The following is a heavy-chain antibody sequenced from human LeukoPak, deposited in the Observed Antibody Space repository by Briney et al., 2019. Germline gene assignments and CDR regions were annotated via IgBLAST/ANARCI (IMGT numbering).Heavy chain of an antibody. CDR1: GLPLSSYS. D-gene: IGHD4-11*01. V-gene: IGHV3-21*01. CDR3: ARVRLIYSDYGDAFDI. J-gene: IGHJ3*02. CDR2: ISSSSSYI. Sequence: GGPLTLSCAASGLPLSSYSMNWVRQAPGKGVEWVSSISSSSSYIYYADSVRGRFTISRDIAKTSLSMPKNSLRAENRAVYYFARVRLIYSDYGDAFDIWGQGTMVTVSS.